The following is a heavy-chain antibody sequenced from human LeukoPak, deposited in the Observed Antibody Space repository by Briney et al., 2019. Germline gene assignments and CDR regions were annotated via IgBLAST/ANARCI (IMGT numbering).Heavy chain of an antibody. CDR1: GFSFSNYG. CDR3: VKGYYDFDY. D-gene: IGHD3-3*01. CDR2: ISYDGSNE. V-gene: IGHV3-30*18. J-gene: IGHJ4*02. Sequence: GGSLRLSCTASGFSFSNYGMHWVRQAPGKGLEWITDISYDGSNEYYADSVNGRFTISRDNSKITLYLQMNSLRAEDTAVYYCVKGYYDFDYWGQGTLVTVSS.